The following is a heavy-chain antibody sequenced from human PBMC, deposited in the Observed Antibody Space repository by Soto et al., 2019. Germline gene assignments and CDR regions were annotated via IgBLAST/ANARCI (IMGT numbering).Heavy chain of an antibody. CDR1: GFTFSSYS. V-gene: IGHV3-48*01. CDR3: ARECQIIAAAGTSFDY. CDR2: ISSSSSTI. D-gene: IGHD6-13*01. J-gene: IGHJ4*02. Sequence: EVQLVESGGGLVQPGGSLRLSCAASGFTFSSYSMNWVRQAPGKGLEWVSYISSSSSTIYYADSVKGRFTISRDNAKNSLYLQMNSLRAEDTAVYYCARECQIIAAAGTSFDYWGQGTLVTVSS.